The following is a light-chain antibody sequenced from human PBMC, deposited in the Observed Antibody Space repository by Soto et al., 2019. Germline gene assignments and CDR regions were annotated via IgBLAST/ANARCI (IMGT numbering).Light chain of an antibody. J-gene: IGLJ1*01. V-gene: IGLV1-40*01. CDR3: QSYDSSLSGYV. CDR2: GNT. CDR1: SSNIGSGYD. Sequence: QSVLTQPPSVSGAPGLKVTISCTGSSSNIGSGYDVHWYQQFPGTAPKLLIYGNTNRPSGVPDRFSGSKSGTSASLAITGLQAEDEADYYCQSYDSSLSGYVFGTGTKVTVL.